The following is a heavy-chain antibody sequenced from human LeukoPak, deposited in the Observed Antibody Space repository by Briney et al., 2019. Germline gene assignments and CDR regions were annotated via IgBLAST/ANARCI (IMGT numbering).Heavy chain of an antibody. D-gene: IGHD5-12*01. CDR1: GYTFTNYG. CDR2: INTNTGNP. J-gene: IGHJ6*02. Sequence: ASVKVSCKASGYTFTNYGINWVRQAPGQGLEWMGWINTNTGNPTYAQGFTGRFVFSLDTSVSTAYLQISSLKAEDTAVYYCAGDRVAYGMDVWGQGTTVTVSS. CDR3: AGDRVAYGMDV. V-gene: IGHV7-4-1*02.